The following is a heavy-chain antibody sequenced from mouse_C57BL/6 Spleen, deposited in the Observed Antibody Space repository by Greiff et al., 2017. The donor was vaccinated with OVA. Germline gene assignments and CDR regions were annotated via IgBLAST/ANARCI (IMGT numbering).Heavy chain of an antibody. CDR2: ISPRSGNT. CDR3: SRGSTVVWAMDY. J-gene: IGHJ4*01. D-gene: IGHD1-1*01. V-gene: IGHV1-81*01. CDR1: GYTFTSYG. Sequence: VQLQQSGAELARPGASVKLSCKASGYTFTSYGISWVKQRTGQGLEWIGGISPRSGNTYYNEPFKGKATLTADKSSSTAYMELRSLTAEDSAVYFCSRGSTVVWAMDYWGQGTSVTVSA.